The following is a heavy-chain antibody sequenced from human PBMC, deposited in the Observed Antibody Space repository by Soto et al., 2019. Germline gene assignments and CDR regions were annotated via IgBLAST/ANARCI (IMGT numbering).Heavy chain of an antibody. V-gene: IGHV3-23*01. D-gene: IGHD3-10*01. Sequence: EVQLLESGGGLVQPGGSLSLSCEASGFTFKTYALTWAPQAPGKGLEGVSAISGGGDTTSYADSVKGRFTVSRDGSKNTLYLQMSSLRAEDTALYYCAKGRGGSGSLTPRVDFWGQGTLVTVSS. CDR2: ISGGGDTT. CDR1: GFTFKTYA. J-gene: IGHJ4*02. CDR3: AKGRGGSGSLTPRVDF.